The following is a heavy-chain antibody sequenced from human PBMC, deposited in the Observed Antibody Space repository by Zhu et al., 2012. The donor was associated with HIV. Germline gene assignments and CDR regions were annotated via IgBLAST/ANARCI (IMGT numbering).Heavy chain of an antibody. J-gene: IGHJ4*02. V-gene: IGHV3-48*03. CDR2: IGTSGSAI. Sequence: EVQLVESGGGLVQTGGSLRLSCAASGYTFSNYEMNWVRQASGKGLEWLSYIGTSGSAIYYADSVRGRFTISRDNADNYLYLQMNSLKPEDTAVYYCARGGYYAQIRAADSWGQGTLVTVSS. CDR3: ARGGYYAQIRAADS. D-gene: IGHD2-15*01. CDR1: GYTFSNYE.